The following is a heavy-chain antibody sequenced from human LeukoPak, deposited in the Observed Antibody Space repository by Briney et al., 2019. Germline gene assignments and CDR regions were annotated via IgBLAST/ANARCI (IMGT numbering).Heavy chain of an antibody. Sequence: GGSLRLSCEASGFTFSHYWMSWVRQAPGKGLEWVANIKQDGSEKYYVDSVKGRFTISRDNAKNSLYLQMNSLRAEDTAVYYCARDPLGVGASWMQDAFDIWGQGTMVTVSS. J-gene: IGHJ3*02. CDR2: IKQDGSEK. V-gene: IGHV3-7*01. D-gene: IGHD1-26*01. CDR3: ARDPLGVGASWMQDAFDI. CDR1: GFTFSHYW.